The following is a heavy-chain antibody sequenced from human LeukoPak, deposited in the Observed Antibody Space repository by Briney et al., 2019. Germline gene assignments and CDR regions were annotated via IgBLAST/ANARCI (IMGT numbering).Heavy chain of an antibody. D-gene: IGHD5-12*01. Sequence: GVSLKISCKGSGYSFTRYWIGWVRQMPGKGLEWMGIIYPGDSDTRYSPSFQGQVTISADKSISTAYLQWSSLKASDTAMYYCARPIRSGYDQQGYYMVVWRKGTTVTVSS. V-gene: IGHV5-51*01. CDR3: ARPIRSGYDQQGYYMVV. J-gene: IGHJ6*03. CDR2: IYPGDSDT. CDR1: GYSFTRYW.